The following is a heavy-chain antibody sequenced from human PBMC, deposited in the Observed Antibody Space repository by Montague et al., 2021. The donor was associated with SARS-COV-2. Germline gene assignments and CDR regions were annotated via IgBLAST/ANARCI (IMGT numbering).Heavy chain of an antibody. V-gene: IGHV4-34*01. J-gene: IGHJ6*02. CDR1: GGSFSGYY. CDR2: TNHSGST. D-gene: IGHD4-11*01. CDR3: ACGEITTRGLIYYYGMDV. Sequence: SETLSLTYAVYGGSFSGYYWTWIRQSPRKGLEWIGETNHSGSTNYNPSLKSRVTISVDTSKNQFSLKLSSVTAADTAVYYCACGEITTRGLIYYYGMDVWGQGTTVTVSS.